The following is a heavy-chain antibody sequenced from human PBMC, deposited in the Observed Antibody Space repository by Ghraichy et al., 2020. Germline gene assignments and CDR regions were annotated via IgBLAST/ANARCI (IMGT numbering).Heavy chain of an antibody. J-gene: IGHJ6*02. CDR1: GGTFSSYA. CDR3: ARERIDIPRGNYYGMDV. CDR2: IIPIFGTA. Sequence: SVKVSCKASGGTFSSYAISWVRQAPGQGLEWMGGIIPIFGTANYAQKFQGRVTITADESTSTAYMELSSLRSEDTAVYYCARERIDIPRGNYYGMDVWGQGTTVTVSS. V-gene: IGHV1-69*13. D-gene: IGHD2-15*01.